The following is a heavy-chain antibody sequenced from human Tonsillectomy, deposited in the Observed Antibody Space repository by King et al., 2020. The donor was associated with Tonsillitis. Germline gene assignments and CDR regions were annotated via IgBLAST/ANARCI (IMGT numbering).Heavy chain of an antibody. D-gene: IGHD5-18*01. CDR2: ISSSSTYI. J-gene: IGHJ4*02. CDR1: GFTFSSYS. V-gene: IGHV3-21*01. Sequence: VQLVESGGGLVKPGGSLRLSCAASGFTFSSYSMHWVRQAPGKGLEWVSSISSSSTYIYYADSMKGRFTISRDDAKNSVYLQMNSLRAEDTAVYYCARGGGGGYVYGYSDNWGQGTLVTVSS. CDR3: ARGGGGGYVYGYSDN.